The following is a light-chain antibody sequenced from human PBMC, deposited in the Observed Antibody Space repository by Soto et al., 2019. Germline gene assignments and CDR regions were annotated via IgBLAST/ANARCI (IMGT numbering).Light chain of an antibody. CDR3: QQYNVWPLT. CDR2: VAS. Sequence: EIVMTQSPATLSVSPGERATLSCRASQRVSSNLAWYQQKPGQTPKLLIYVASTRATGIPARFSGSGSGTEFTLTLSSLQSEDFAVYYCQQYNVWPLTFGGGTKVEFK. J-gene: IGKJ4*01. V-gene: IGKV3-15*01. CDR1: QRVSSN.